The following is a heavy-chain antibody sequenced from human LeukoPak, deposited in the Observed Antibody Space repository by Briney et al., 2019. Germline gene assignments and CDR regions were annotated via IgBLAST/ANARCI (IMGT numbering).Heavy chain of an antibody. J-gene: IGHJ4*02. V-gene: IGHV3-23*01. CDR3: AGRSTSLYYFDY. CDR1: GFTFSSYA. CDR2: ISGSGGST. Sequence: GRSLRLSCAASGFTFSSYAMSWVRQAPGKGLEWVSAISGSGGSTYYADSVKGRFTISRDNSKNTLYLQMNSLRAEDTAVYYCAGRSTSLYYFDYWGQGTLVTVSS. D-gene: IGHD2-2*01.